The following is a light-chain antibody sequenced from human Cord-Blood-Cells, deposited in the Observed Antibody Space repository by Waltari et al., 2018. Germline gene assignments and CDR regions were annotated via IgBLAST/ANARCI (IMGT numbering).Light chain of an antibody. CDR2: EVS. Sequence: QSALTQPPSASGSPGQSVTISCTGTSSDVGGYNYVSGYQQHPGKALQLIIYEVSKRPAGVPDRFSGSNSGNTASLTVSGLQAEDEADYYCSSYAGSNNYVFGTGTKVTVL. CDR1: SSDVGGYNY. CDR3: SSYAGSNNYV. J-gene: IGLJ1*01. V-gene: IGLV2-8*01.